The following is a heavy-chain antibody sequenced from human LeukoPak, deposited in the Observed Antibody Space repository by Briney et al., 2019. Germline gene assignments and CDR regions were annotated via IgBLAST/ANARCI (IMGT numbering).Heavy chain of an antibody. Sequence: VASVKVSCKTSGGSFSSYAFSWVRQAPGQGREWMGRISPLIGITNYAQNFQGRVTITTDESTNTVYMEVNSLRSEDTAMYYCARFEFSSSWPPYDVFDIWGQGTMVTVSS. CDR3: ARFEFSSSWPPYDVFDI. CDR1: GGSFSSYA. D-gene: IGHD6-13*01. CDR2: ISPLIGIT. V-gene: IGHV1-69*04. J-gene: IGHJ3*02.